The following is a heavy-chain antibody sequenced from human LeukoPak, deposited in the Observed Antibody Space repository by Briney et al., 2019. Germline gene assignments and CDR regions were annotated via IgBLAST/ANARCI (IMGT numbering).Heavy chain of an antibody. CDR2: IGPTGSDR. V-gene: IGHV3-21*06. J-gene: IGHJ4*02. D-gene: IGHD1-14*01. CDR3: ATETNGRHYDY. Sequence: TGGSLRLSCTASGLTFSTSGFNWVRQAPGKGLGWVASIGPTGSDRYHADSIKGRFTISRDNANNFLYLQMNSLRAEDTAVYYCATETNGRHYDYWGQGTLLTVSS. CDR1: GLTFSTSG.